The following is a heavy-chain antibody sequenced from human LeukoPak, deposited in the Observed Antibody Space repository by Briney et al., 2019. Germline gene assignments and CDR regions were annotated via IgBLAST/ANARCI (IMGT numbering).Heavy chain of an antibody. CDR1: GYTFTSYY. D-gene: IGHD3-3*01. Sequence: ASVKVSCKASGYTFTSYYMHWVRQAPGQGLEWMGIINPSGGSTSYAQKFQGRVTMTRDTSTSTAYMELSSLRSEDTAVYYCARDRGLVRFSSPSGSPPVNWFDPWGQGTLVTVSS. CDR3: ARDRGLVRFSSPSGSPPVNWFDP. CDR2: INPSGGST. V-gene: IGHV1-46*01. J-gene: IGHJ5*02.